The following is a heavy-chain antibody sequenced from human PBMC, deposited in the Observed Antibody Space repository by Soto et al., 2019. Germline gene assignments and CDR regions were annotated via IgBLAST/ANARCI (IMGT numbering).Heavy chain of an antibody. CDR1: GFTFSSYG. D-gene: IGHD5-18*01. CDR2: ISYDGSNK. Sequence: QVQLVESGGGVVQPGRSLRLSCAASGFTFSSYGMHWVRQAPGKGLEWVAVISYDGSNKYYADSVKGRFTISRDNSKDTLYLQRNSLRAEDTAVYYCANEEPIVDTAMALPYYFDCWGQGTLVTVSA. J-gene: IGHJ4*02. V-gene: IGHV3-30*18. CDR3: ANEEPIVDTAMALPYYFDC.